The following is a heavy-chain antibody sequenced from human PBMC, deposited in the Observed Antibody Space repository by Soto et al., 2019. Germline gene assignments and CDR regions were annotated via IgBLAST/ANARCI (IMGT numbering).Heavy chain of an antibody. CDR2: MSAYNGNT. Sequence: QVQLVQSGAEVKKPGASVKVSCKASGYTFTSYGISWVRQAPGQGLEWMGWMSAYNGNTNYAQKLQGTVTITTDTSTSTAYMELRSLRSDDTAVYYCARELPLAGSYSQYFDYWGQGTLVTVSS. CDR1: GYTFTSYG. CDR3: ARELPLAGSYSQYFDY. J-gene: IGHJ4*02. V-gene: IGHV1-18*01. D-gene: IGHD3-10*01.